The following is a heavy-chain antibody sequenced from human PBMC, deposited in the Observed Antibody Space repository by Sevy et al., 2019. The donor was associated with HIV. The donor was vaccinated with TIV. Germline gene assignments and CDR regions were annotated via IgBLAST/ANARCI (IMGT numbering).Heavy chain of an antibody. V-gene: IGHV4-34*01. CDR1: GGSFSGYY. Sequence: SETLSLTCAVYGGSFSGYYWNWIRQPPGKGLEWIGEIKHSGSTYYNPSLKSRFTISVDTSKNQFSLKLKSVTAADTAVYYCARVTMDRDGYNYMDYWGQGTLVTVSS. CDR3: ARVTMDRDGYNYMDY. D-gene: IGHD5-12*01. CDR2: IKHSGST. J-gene: IGHJ4*02.